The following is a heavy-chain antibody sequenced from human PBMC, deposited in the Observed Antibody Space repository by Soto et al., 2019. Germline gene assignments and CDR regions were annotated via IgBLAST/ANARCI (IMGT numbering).Heavy chain of an antibody. CDR2: IYHSGST. Sequence: SETLSLTCAVSGGSISSSNWWSWVRQPPGKGLEWIGEIYHSGSTNYNPSLKSRVTISVDKSKNQFSLKLSSVTAADTAVYYCARALICSSTSCYAGVLGLNWFDPWGQGTLVTVSS. CDR1: GGSISSSNW. D-gene: IGHD2-2*01. CDR3: ARALICSSTSCYAGVLGLNWFDP. V-gene: IGHV4-4*02. J-gene: IGHJ5*02.